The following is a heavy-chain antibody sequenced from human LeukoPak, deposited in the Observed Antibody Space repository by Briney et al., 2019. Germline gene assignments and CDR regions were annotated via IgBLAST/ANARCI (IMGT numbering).Heavy chain of an antibody. D-gene: IGHD3-22*01. Sequence: GGSLRLSCTVSGFTLSSYEMSWIRQAPGRGLEWVSSIDYSGGSSYYADSVKGRFTISRDDSKNTLYLQMNSLRAEDTAVYYCARTPPNGYYYDSSGYTRPFDYWGQGTLVTVSS. CDR1: GFTLSSYE. J-gene: IGHJ4*02. V-gene: IGHV3-23*01. CDR2: IDYSGGSS. CDR3: ARTPPNGYYYDSSGYTRPFDY.